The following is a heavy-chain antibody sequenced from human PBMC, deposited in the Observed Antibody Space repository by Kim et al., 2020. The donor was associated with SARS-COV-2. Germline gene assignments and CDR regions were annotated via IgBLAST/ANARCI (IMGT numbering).Heavy chain of an antibody. Sequence: SETLSLTCTVSGGSISSYYWSWIRQPPGKGLEWIGYIYYSGSTNYNPSLKSRVTISVDTSKNQFSLKLSSVTAADTAVYYCARVIQYCSGGSCYSGVVDPWGQGTLVTVSS. CDR2: IYYSGST. V-gene: IGHV4-59*13. CDR1: GGSISSYY. J-gene: IGHJ5*02. D-gene: IGHD2-15*01. CDR3: ARVIQYCSGGSCYSGVVDP.